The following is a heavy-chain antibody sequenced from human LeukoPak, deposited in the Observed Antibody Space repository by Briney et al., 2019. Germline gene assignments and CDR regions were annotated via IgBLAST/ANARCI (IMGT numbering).Heavy chain of an antibody. CDR1: GGSVSKTENY. CDR2: VYYSGST. V-gene: IGHV4-39*01. CDR3: VRLSKRRYFDYIFDS. Sequence: SETLSLTCTVSGGSVSKTENYWGWIRQPPGKGLEWIANVYYSGSTYSNPSLRSRVTMSVDTSKNQFSLKMSSVTATDTAVYFCVRLSKRRYFDYIFDSWGQGTLVTVSS. D-gene: IGHD3-9*01. J-gene: IGHJ4*02.